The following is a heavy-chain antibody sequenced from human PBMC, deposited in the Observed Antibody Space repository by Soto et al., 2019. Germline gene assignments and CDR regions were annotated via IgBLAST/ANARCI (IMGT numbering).Heavy chain of an antibody. CDR1: GYIFTDYY. J-gene: IGHJ2*01. CDR2: VDPEDGET. D-gene: IGHD6-6*01. V-gene: IGHV1-69-2*01. CDR3: ATASSIAGRLWYFDL. Sequence: EVQLVQSGAEVKKPGATVKISCKVSGYIFTDYYMYWVQQAPGKGLEWMGFVDPEDGETIYAEKFQGRVTITADTSTDTAYMELSSLRSEDTAVYYCATASSIAGRLWYFDLWGPGTLVTVSS.